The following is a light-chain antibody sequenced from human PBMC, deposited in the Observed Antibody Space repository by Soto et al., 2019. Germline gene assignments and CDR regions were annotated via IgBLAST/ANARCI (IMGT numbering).Light chain of an antibody. CDR1: SSDVGSYNF. Sequence: SARTRAASGSGAPGQSITISCTVTSSDVGSYNFVSWYQQHPGKAHKLMIYEGSKRHSGVSNRFSGSKSGNTASLTISGLQPEDEADYHCCSFAGSYIYVFGTGTKVTVL. V-gene: IGLV2-23*01. CDR2: EGS. J-gene: IGLJ1*01. CDR3: CSFAGSYIYV.